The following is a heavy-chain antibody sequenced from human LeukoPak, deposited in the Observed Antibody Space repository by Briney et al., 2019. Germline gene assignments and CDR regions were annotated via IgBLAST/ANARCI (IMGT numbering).Heavy chain of an antibody. CDR2: INPSGGST. J-gene: IGHJ4*02. D-gene: IGHD3-9*01. CDR1: GYTFTNYY. CDR3: VRNILTGYSDY. V-gene: IGHV1-46*01. Sequence: ASVKVSCKASGYTFTNYYIHWVRQAPGQGLEWMGIINPSGGSTSYAQKFQGRVTMTRDTSTSTVYMELSSLRSEDTAVYYCVRNILTGYSDYWGQGTLVTVSS.